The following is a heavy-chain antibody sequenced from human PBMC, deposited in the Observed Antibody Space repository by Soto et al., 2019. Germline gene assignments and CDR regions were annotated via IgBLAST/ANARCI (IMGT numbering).Heavy chain of an antibody. CDR1: GFYLSSSG. CDR3: ARSRDGYNHGLNS. Sequence: QVQLVESGGGVIQPGRSLRLSCAASGFYLSSSGMHWVRQAPGKGLEWVAVIYYDESDKVYSDSVRGRFTVSKDDSKNTLYLQMTSLRAEDTAMYCCARSRDGYNHGLNSWGQGTLVTVSS. D-gene: IGHD5-12*01. V-gene: IGHV3-33*01. J-gene: IGHJ4*02. CDR2: IYYDESDK.